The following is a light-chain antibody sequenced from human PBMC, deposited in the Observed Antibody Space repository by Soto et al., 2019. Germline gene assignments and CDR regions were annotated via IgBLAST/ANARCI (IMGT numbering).Light chain of an antibody. CDR2: GVT. Sequence: QSVLTQPPSASGSPGQSVTFSCTGTNSDVGRYNYVSWYQQHPGKAPKLLIYGVTQRPSGVPDRFSGSKSGNTASLTVSGLQDEDEGYYYCSSYAGSNIYVFGTGTKVTVL. CDR1: NSDVGRYNY. J-gene: IGLJ1*01. V-gene: IGLV2-8*01. CDR3: SSYAGSNIYV.